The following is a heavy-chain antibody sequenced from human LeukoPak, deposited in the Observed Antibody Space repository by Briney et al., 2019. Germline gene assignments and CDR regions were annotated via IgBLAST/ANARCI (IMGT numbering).Heavy chain of an antibody. D-gene: IGHD2/OR15-2a*01. V-gene: IGHV4-39*01. J-gene: IGHJ6*02. CDR2: IYYSGTT. CDR3: ARHGEAAIVTSYYYAMDV. CDR1: SGSISSSSYY. Sequence: SETLSLACTVSSGSISSSSYYWGRIRQPPGEGLEWIGTIYYSGTTYYNPSLGSRVTISLDTSKNQFSLKLTSVTAADTAVYYCARHGEAAIVTSYYYAMDVWGRGTTVTVSS.